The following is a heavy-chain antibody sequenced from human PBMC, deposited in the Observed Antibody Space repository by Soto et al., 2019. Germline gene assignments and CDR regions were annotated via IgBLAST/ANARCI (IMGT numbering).Heavy chain of an antibody. CDR1: GGSISSSNYY. V-gene: IGHV4-39*01. Sequence: SETLSLTCSVSGGSISSSNYYWAWIRQPPGKGLEWIGSIFYSGSTYYTPSLKSRVTLSVDTSKNLFSLKLSSVTAADTAVYYCARHFRRYCSSTSCYDWFDPWGQGTLVTVSS. CDR2: IFYSGST. CDR3: ARHFRRYCSSTSCYDWFDP. D-gene: IGHD2-2*01. J-gene: IGHJ5*02.